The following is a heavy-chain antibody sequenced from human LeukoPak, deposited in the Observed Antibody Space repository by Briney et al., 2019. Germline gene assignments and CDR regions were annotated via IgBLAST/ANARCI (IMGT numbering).Heavy chain of an antibody. Sequence: SETLSLTCAVYGGSFSGYYWSWIRQPPGKGLEWIGEINHSGSTNYNPSLKSRVTISVDTSKNQFSLKLSSVTAADTAVYYCARGKVWVITIFGVVTNKYNWFDPWGQGTLVTVSS. CDR2: INHSGST. CDR1: GGSFSGYY. D-gene: IGHD3-3*01. CDR3: ARGKVWVITIFGVVTNKYNWFDP. V-gene: IGHV4-34*01. J-gene: IGHJ5*02.